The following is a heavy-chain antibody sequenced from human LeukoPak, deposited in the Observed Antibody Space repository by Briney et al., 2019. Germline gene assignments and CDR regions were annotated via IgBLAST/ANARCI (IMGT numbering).Heavy chain of an antibody. D-gene: IGHD3-22*01. J-gene: IGHJ4*02. CDR1: GYTFSAYN. Sequence: ASEKVSCKASGYTFSAYNIHWVRQAPGHGLEWMGRINCNSGDTKYAQKFQGRVTMTRDTSMSTVYMELSGLRSDDTAVFFCGRTWIEVWTPDFDYWGQGTLVTVSS. V-gene: IGHV1-2*06. CDR2: INCNSGDT. CDR3: GRTWIEVWTPDFDY.